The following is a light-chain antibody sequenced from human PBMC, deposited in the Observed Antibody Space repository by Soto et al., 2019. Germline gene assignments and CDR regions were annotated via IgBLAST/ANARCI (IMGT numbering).Light chain of an antibody. J-gene: IGKJ4*01. V-gene: IGKV1D-16*01. CDR1: QEIGSW. Sequence: DILMTQSPSSLSASEGDRVTITCRASQEIGSWLAWYQQKPGKAPTPLIYGTSNLQIEVPSRFSGSGSWTDFTLTTSTLQTGDSAIYDCQQYNSYPLPFGGGTKVEI. CDR2: GTS. CDR3: QQYNSYPLP.